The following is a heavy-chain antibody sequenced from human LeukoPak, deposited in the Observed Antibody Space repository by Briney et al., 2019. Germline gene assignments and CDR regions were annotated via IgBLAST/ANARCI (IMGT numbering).Heavy chain of an antibody. CDR3: ARVPIKAARPGSWYFDL. CDR1: GFTFSSYG. V-gene: IGHV3-33*01. Sequence: PGRSLRLSCAASGFTFSSYGMHWVRQAPGKGLEWVAVIWYDGSNKYYADSVKGRFTISRDNSKNTLYLQMNSLRAEDTAVYYCARVPIKAARPGSWYFDLWGRGTLVTVSS. CDR2: IWYDGSNK. J-gene: IGHJ2*01. D-gene: IGHD6-6*01.